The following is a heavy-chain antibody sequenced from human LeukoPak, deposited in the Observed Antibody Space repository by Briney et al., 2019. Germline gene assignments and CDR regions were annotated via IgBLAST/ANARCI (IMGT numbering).Heavy chain of an antibody. J-gene: IGHJ6*03. CDR3: ARAAIDNYYYYYYMDV. CDR1: GITFSTYG. D-gene: IGHD2-2*02. CDR2: ISSSSSYI. Sequence: GGSLRLSCAASGITFSTYGMHWVRQAPGKGLEWVSSISSSSSYIYYADSVKGRFTISRDNAKNSLYLQMNSLRAEDTAVYYCARAAIDNYYYYYYMDVWGKGTTVTVSS. V-gene: IGHV3-21*01.